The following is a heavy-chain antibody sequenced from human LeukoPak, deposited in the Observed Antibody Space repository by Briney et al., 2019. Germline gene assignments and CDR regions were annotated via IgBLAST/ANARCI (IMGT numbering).Heavy chain of an antibody. D-gene: IGHD3-10*01. Sequence: GGSLRLSCAASGFTFSTYWMHWVRQAPGKGLVWVSRINSDGSSTSYADSVKGRFTISRDNAKNTLYLQMNSLRAEDTAVYYCARDLSYYYGSGSYYLFDYWGQGTLVTVSS. J-gene: IGHJ4*02. V-gene: IGHV3-74*01. CDR3: ARDLSYYYGSGSYYLFDY. CDR1: GFTFSTYW. CDR2: INSDGSST.